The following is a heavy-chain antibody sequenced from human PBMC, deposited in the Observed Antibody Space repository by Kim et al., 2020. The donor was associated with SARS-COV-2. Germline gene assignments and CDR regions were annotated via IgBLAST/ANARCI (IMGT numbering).Heavy chain of an antibody. J-gene: IGHJ2*01. V-gene: IGHV3-23*01. Sequence: GGSLRLSCAASGFTFRNSAMSWVRQAPGEGLEWVSGIFGSGSGTYYADSVKGRFTISRDNYQSTLYLQMNNLRAEDTAVYYCARHLHITTATFYWYFDLWGRGTLVTVSS. D-gene: IGHD2-21*01. CDR2: IFGSGSGT. CDR1: GFTFRNSA. CDR3: ARHLHITTATFYWYFDL.